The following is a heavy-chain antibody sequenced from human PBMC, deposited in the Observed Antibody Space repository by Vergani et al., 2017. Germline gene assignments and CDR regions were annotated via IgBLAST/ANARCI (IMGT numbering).Heavy chain of an antibody. D-gene: IGHD2-2*01. CDR2: IYHSGST. CDR1: GGSISSSNW. V-gene: IGHV4-4*02. J-gene: IGHJ4*02. Sequence: QVQLQESCPGLVKPSGTLSLTCAVSGGSISSSNWWSWVRQPPGKGLEWIGGIYHSGSTNYNPSLKSRVTISVDTSKNQFSLKLSSVTAADTAVYYCARDEGPAAIDPFDYWGQGTLVTVSS. CDR3: ARDEGPAAIDPFDY.